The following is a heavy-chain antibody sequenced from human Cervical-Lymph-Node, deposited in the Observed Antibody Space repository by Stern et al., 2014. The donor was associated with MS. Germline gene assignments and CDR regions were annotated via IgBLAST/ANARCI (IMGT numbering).Heavy chain of an antibody. CDR2: LIPFFGAT. D-gene: IGHD4-11*01. V-gene: IGHV1-69*01. J-gene: IGHJ4*02. CDR3: ALRRSYYVY. CDR1: GDTFSSYA. Sequence: QVQLVQSGSEVKTPGSSVKVSCKPSGDTFSSYALSWVRQAPGPGLAWVGGLIPFFGATRYGQKFQGRVTITPEESTGTAFMELTNLTSDDTAVYYCALRRSYYVYWGLGTLISVSS.